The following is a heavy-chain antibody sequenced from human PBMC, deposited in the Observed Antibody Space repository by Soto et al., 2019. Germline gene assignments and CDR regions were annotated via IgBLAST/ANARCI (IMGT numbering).Heavy chain of an antibody. CDR1: GFTFSSYA. CDR2: ISGSGGST. Sequence: EVQLLESGGGLVQPGGSLRLSCAASGFTFSSYAMSWVRQAPGKGLEWVSAISGSGGSTYYEDSVKGRFTISRDNSKNTLYLQMNSLRAEDTAVYYCAKVVGYCTNGVCYYYYMDVWGKGTTVTVSS. CDR3: AKVVGYCTNGVCYYYYMDV. V-gene: IGHV3-23*01. J-gene: IGHJ6*03. D-gene: IGHD2-8*01.